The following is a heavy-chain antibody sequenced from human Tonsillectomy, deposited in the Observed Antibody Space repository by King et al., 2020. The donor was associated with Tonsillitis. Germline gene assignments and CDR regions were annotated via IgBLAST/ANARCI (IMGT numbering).Heavy chain of an antibody. Sequence: QLVQSGAEVKKPGASVKVSCKASGYTFNSYGISWVRQAPGQGLEWMGWISAYNCNTNYARKLQGRVTMTTDTSKSTAYMELRSLRSDDTAVYYCARDPHATKEDYGMDVWGQGTTVTVSS. CDR3: ARDPHATKEDYGMDV. V-gene: IGHV1-18*04. CDR1: GYTFNSYG. CDR2: ISAYNCNT. J-gene: IGHJ6*02.